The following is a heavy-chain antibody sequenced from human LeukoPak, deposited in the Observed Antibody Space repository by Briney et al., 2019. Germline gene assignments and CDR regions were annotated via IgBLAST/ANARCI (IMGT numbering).Heavy chain of an antibody. CDR3: AKETSRRNGSPDY. V-gene: IGHV3-7*01. CDR2: IKQDGREK. CDR1: GFTFSDYW. Sequence: GGSLRLSCAASGFTFSDYWMNWVRQAPGKGPEWVANIKQDGREKYYLESVRGRFTISRDNAENSLYLQMNSLGAADTAMYYCAKETSRRNGSPDYWGQGTLVTVSS. D-gene: IGHD3-10*01. J-gene: IGHJ4*02.